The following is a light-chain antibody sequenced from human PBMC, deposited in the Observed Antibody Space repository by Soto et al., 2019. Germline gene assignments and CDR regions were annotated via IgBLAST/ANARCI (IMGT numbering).Light chain of an antibody. V-gene: IGKV4-1*01. CDR3: HQHYDLPT. Sequence: DIVMTQSPDSLAVSLGERATIKCESSQTVLSSSNNRNYLVWYQQKSGQPPKLLIYWSSTRASGVPDRFTGSGSGTDFTLTISNIQAEDVGIYYCHQHYDLPTFGQGTRLEL. CDR2: WSS. CDR1: QTVLSSSNNRNY. J-gene: IGKJ5*01.